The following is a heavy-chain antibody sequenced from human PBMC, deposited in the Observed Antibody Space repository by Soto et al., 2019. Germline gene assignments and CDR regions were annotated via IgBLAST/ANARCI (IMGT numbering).Heavy chain of an antibody. Sequence: SETLSLTCTVSGGSVSSGSYYWSWIRQPPGKGLEWIGYIYYSGSTNYNPSLKSRVTISVDTSKNQFSLKLSSVTAADTAVYYCARVIAAAGIDYGGEGTLVTVSS. CDR3: ARVIAAAGIDY. J-gene: IGHJ4*02. D-gene: IGHD6-13*01. CDR1: GGSVSSGSYY. CDR2: IYYSGST. V-gene: IGHV4-61*01.